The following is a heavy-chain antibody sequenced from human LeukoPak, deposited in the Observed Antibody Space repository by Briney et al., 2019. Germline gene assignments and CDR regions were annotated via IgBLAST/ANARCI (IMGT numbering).Heavy chain of an antibody. Sequence: PGGSLRLSCEASGFTFNTHAMSWVRQGPGKGLEWVASITSSGRTPYYTDSVKGRFTISRDNAKNTLYLQMNSLRGEDTAVYYCAKDRPNFYETSGSYYKIKGDFWGQGSLVTVSS. CDR2: ITSSGRTP. CDR3: AKDRPNFYETSGSYYKIKGDF. J-gene: IGHJ4*02. CDR1: GFTFNTHA. V-gene: IGHV3-23*01. D-gene: IGHD3-10*01.